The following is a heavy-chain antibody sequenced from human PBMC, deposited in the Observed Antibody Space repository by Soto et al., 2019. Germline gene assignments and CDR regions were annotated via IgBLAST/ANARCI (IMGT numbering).Heavy chain of an antibody. CDR1: GFMFSSAW. CDR3: VEGWNDF. Sequence: EVQVVESGGDLVKPGGSLRLSCVTSGFMFSSAWMSWVRQAPGKGLEWAGRIKSKSDGGARDYAAPVKGRFSISRDDSKNTVYLQMNSLRAEDTAVYYCVEGWNDFWGQGTLVTVSS. V-gene: IGHV3-15*01. J-gene: IGHJ4*02. D-gene: IGHD1-1*01. CDR2: IKSKSDGGAR.